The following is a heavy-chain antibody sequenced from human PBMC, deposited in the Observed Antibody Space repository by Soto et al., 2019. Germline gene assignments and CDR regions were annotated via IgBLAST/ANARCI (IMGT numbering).Heavy chain of an antibody. CDR2: TSASGGVT. CDR1: GFTFYSHA. D-gene: IGHD3-3*01. V-gene: IGHV3-23*01. CDR3: VHDGTIGRPPRDS. J-gene: IGHJ4*02. Sequence: GGSLRLSCAASGFTFYSHAMSWVRQAPGKGLEWVSGTSASGGVTYYADSVKARFTMSRDNAKNTLWLQMNSLRVEDTAVYYCVHDGTIGRPPRDSCGQGTLVTVCS.